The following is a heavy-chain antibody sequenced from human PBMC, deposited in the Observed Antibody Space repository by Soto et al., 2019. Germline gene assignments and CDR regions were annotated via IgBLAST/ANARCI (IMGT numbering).Heavy chain of an antibody. D-gene: IGHD1-26*01. CDR2: ISYDGSNK. J-gene: IGHJ4*02. V-gene: IGHV3-30-3*01. CDR3: ARDYRPWGVGATPDY. Sequence: QVQLVESGGGVAQPGRSLRLSCAASGFTFSSYAMHWVRQAPGKGLEWVAVISYDGSNKYYADSVKGRFTISRDNSKNTLSLQMNRLRAEDTAVYYWARDYRPWGVGATPDYWGQGTLVTVSS. CDR1: GFTFSSYA.